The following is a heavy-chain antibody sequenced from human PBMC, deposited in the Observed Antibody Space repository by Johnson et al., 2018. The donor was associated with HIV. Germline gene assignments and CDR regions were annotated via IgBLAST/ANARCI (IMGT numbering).Heavy chain of an antibody. V-gene: IGHV3-15*01. CDR1: GFTFSNAW. Sequence: VQLVESGGGLVKPGGSLRLSCAASGFTFSNAWMSWVRQAPGKGLEWVDRIKSKTDGGTPDYAAPVKGRFTISRDDSKNTLYLQMNSLKTEDTAVYYCARGGEKGAFDIWGQGTMVTVSS. CDR3: ARGGEKGAFDI. D-gene: IGHD7-27*01. J-gene: IGHJ3*02. CDR2: IKSKTDGGTP.